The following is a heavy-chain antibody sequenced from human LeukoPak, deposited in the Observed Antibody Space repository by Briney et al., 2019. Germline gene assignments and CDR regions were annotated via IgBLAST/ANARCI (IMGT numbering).Heavy chain of an antibody. D-gene: IGHD3-10*01. CDR1: GYTFTGYH. V-gene: IGHV1-2*02. Sequence: PGASVKVSCKASGYTFTGYHMHWVRQAPGQGLEWMGWINPNSGGTNYAQKFQGRVTMTRDTSISTAYMELSRLRSDDTAVYYCARDQGNLWFGEKNWFDPWGQGTLVTVSS. CDR2: INPNSGGT. CDR3: ARDQGNLWFGEKNWFDP. J-gene: IGHJ5*02.